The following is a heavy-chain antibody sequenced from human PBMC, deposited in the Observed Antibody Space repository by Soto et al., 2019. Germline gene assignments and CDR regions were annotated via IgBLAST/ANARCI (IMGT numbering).Heavy chain of an antibody. V-gene: IGHV1-69*06. CDR1: GYSFTAFH. J-gene: IGHJ4*02. Sequence: SVKVSCKASGYSFTAFHMHWVRQAPGLGLEWMGGIIPIFGTANYAQKFQGRATITADKSTSTAYMDLSSLRSEVTAVYYCASATGRGWPHGPPFECWGQGTLVTVSS. CDR3: ASATGRGWPHGPPFEC. D-gene: IGHD6-19*01. CDR2: IIPIFGTA.